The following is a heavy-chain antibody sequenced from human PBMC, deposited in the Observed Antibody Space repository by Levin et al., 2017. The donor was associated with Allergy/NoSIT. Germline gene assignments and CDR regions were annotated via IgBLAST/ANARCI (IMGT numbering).Heavy chain of an antibody. J-gene: IGHJ4*02. CDR2: IYPGDSDT. Sequence: GESLKISCKGSGYSFTSYWIGWVRQMPGKGLEWMGIIYPGDSDTRYSPSFQGQVTISADKSISTAYLQWSSLKASDTAMYYCARQTVYSYAGGTYYYDRSVAYFDYWGQGTLVTVSS. CDR3: ARQTVYSYAGGTYYYDRSVAYFDY. V-gene: IGHV5-51*01. D-gene: IGHD3-22*01. CDR1: GYSFTSYW.